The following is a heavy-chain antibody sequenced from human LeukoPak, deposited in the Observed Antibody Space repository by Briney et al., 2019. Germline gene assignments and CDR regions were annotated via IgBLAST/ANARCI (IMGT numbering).Heavy chain of an antibody. CDR1: GYTLTELS. CDR2: FDPEDGET. J-gene: IGHJ4*02. CDR3: AKDSVFPIAAAGTWDY. D-gene: IGHD6-13*01. Sequence: ASVKVSCKVSGYTLTELSMHWVRQAPGKGLEWMGGFDPEDGETIYAQKFQGRVTMTEDTSTDTAYMELSSLRSEDTAVYYCAKDSVFPIAAAGTWDYWGQGTLVTVSS. V-gene: IGHV1-24*01.